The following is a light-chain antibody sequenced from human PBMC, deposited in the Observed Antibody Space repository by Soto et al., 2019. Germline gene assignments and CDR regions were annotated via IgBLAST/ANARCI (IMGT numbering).Light chain of an antibody. J-gene: IGLJ1*01. CDR1: RSDVGGYNY. CDR2: DVN. CDR3: SSYTRSATYV. V-gene: IGLV2-14*03. Sequence: QSVLTQPASVSGSPGQSITISCTGTRSDVGGYNYVSWYQQHPGKAPKLMIYDVNNRLSGVSSRFSGSKSGNTASLTISGLQAEDEADYYCSSYTRSATYVFATGTKVTVL.